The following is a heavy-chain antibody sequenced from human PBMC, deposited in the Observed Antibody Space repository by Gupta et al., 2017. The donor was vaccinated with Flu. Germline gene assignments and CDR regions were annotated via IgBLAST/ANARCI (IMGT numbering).Heavy chain of an antibody. V-gene: IGHV3-23*01. CDR3: AKDHVGLWEFDL. D-gene: IGHD3-16*01. CDR2: INWRGDTI. Sequence: GRGLEWVSSINWRGDTIDYADSVKGRFTISKDNFKNILYLEMNSLRVEDTAVYYCAKDHVGLWEFDLWGRGTQVTVSS. J-gene: IGHJ5*02.